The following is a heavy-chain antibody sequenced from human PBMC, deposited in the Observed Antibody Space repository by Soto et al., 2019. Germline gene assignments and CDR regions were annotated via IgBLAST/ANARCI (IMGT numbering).Heavy chain of an antibody. Sequence: PGGSLRLSCAASGFTFSSYGMHWVRQAPGKGLEWVAVIWYDGSNKYYADSVKGRFTISRDNSKNTLYLQMNSLRAEDTAVYYCARDYVGFFFDYWGQGTLVTVSS. V-gene: IGHV3-33*01. J-gene: IGHJ4*02. D-gene: IGHD3-16*01. CDR3: ARDYVGFFFDY. CDR2: IWYDGSNK. CDR1: GFTFSSYG.